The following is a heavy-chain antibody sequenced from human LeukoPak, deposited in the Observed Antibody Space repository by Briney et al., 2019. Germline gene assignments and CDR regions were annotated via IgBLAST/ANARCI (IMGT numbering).Heavy chain of an antibody. CDR1: GFTFDDYA. CDR3: AKDIGGYSSGYLS. D-gene: IGHD3-22*01. Sequence: GRSLRLSCAASGFTFDDYAMHWVRQAPGKGLEWVSGISWNSGSIGYADSVKGRFTIFRDNAKNSLYLQMNSLRAEDTALYYCAKDIGGYSSGYLSWGQGTLVTVSS. J-gene: IGHJ4*02. V-gene: IGHV3-9*01. CDR2: ISWNSGSI.